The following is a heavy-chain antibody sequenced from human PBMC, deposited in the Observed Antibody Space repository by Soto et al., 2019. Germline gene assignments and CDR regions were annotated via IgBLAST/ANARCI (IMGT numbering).Heavy chain of an antibody. CDR3: ARETRIVYYYGMDV. Sequence: GGSLRLSCAASGFTFSYYYMIWIRQAPGKGLEWVSYISSSGSTIYYADSVKGRFTISRDNAKNSLYLQMNSLRAEDTAVYYCARETRIVYYYGMDVWGQGTTVTVSS. D-gene: IGHD1-1*01. CDR2: ISSSGSTI. V-gene: IGHV3-11*01. J-gene: IGHJ6*02. CDR1: GFTFSYYY.